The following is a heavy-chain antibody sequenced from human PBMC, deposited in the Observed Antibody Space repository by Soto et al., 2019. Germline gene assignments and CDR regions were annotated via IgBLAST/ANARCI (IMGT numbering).Heavy chain of an antibody. D-gene: IGHD5-12*01. CDR3: ARHGEGDGYNDYYYYYGMDV. J-gene: IGHJ6*02. CDR2: IYPGDSDT. V-gene: IGHV5-51*07. Sequence: GESLKISFKGSGYSFTSYWIGWVHQMPGKGLEWMGIIYPGDSDTRYSPSFQGQVTISADKSISTAYLQWSSLKASDTAMYYCARHGEGDGYNDYYYYYGMDVWGQGTTVTVSS. CDR1: GYSFTSYW.